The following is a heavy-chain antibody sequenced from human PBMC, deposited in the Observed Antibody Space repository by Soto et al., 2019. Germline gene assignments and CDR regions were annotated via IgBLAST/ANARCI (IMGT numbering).Heavy chain of an antibody. Sequence: GWSQRLSCASSGFTFSNYAMSWVRQAPGKGLEWVSAISGSGGSTYYADSVKGRFTISRDNSKNTLYLQMNSLRAEDTAVYYCAKDPTVQLVPDYWGQGTLVTVSS. CDR2: ISGSGGST. CDR1: GFTFSNYA. J-gene: IGHJ4*02. CDR3: AKDPTVQLVPDY. V-gene: IGHV3-23*01. D-gene: IGHD6-13*01.